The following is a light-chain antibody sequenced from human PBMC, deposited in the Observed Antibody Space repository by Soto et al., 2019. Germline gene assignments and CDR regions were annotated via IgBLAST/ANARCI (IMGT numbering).Light chain of an antibody. CDR3: CSFAGNYIYV. CDR2: DVS. J-gene: IGLJ1*01. CDR1: SSNIGAGYD. V-gene: IGLV1-40*01. Sequence: QSVLTQPPSVSGAPGQRVTISCTGSSSNIGAGYDVHWYQHRPGKAPKVMIYDVSKRPSGVPDRFSGSKSGNTASLTISGLQSEDEADYYCCSFAGNYIYVFGTGTKVTVL.